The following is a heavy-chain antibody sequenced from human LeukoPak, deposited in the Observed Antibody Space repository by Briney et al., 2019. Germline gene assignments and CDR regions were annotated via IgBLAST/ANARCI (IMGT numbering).Heavy chain of an antibody. V-gene: IGHV4-39*07. CDR1: GGSISSSSDS. J-gene: IGHJ4*02. Sequence: SETLSLTCNVSGGSISSSSDSWSWIRQPPGKGLEWIGEINHSGSTNYNPSLKSRVTISVDTSKNQFSLKLSSVTAADTAVYYCERVLSPYESGGNYFDYWGQGTLVTVSS. CDR3: ERVLSPYESGGNYFDY. D-gene: IGHD3-22*01. CDR2: INHSGST.